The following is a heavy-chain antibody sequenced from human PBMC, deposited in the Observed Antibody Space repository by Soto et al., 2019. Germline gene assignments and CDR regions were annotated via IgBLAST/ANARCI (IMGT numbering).Heavy chain of an antibody. CDR3: ARGRGGWFINQLLNAFDI. Sequence: QVQLQESGPGLVKPSETLSRTCTVSGGSISSYYWSWIRQPPGKGLEWIGYIYYSGSTNYNPSLKSRVTISVDTSKNQFSLKLSSVTAADTAVYYCARGRGGWFINQLLNAFDIWGQGTMVTVSS. CDR1: GGSISSYY. D-gene: IGHD2-2*01. J-gene: IGHJ3*02. V-gene: IGHV4-59*01. CDR2: IYYSGST.